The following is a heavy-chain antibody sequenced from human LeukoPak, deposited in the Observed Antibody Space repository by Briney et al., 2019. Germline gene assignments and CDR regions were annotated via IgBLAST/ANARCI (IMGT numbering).Heavy chain of an antibody. Sequence: TSETLSLTCTVSGGSISSSSYYWGWIRQPPGKGLEWIGSIYYSGSTYCNPSLKSRVTISVDTSKNQFSLKLSSVTAADTAVYYCARIPRYCSGGSCYSLDYWGQGTLVTVSS. CDR1: GGSISSSSYY. CDR3: ARIPRYCSGGSCYSLDY. V-gene: IGHV4-39*01. J-gene: IGHJ4*02. CDR2: IYYSGST. D-gene: IGHD2-15*01.